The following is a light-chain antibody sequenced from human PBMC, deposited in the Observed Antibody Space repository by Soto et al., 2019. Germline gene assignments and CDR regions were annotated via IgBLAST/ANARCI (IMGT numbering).Light chain of an antibody. CDR1: TSDVGTYNL. V-gene: IGLV2-23*01. CDR2: EGS. Sequence: QSALTQPASVSGSPGQSITITCTGTTSDVGTYNLVSWYQHHPGKAPKVIIFEGSKRPSGVSDRFSGSKSGNTASLTISGLLADDEADYYCCSFAGRSPPNSVFGTGTKVTVL. CDR3: CSFAGRSPPNSV. J-gene: IGLJ1*01.